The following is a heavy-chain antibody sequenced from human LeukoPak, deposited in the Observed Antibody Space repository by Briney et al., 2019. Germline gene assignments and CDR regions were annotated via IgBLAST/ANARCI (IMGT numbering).Heavy chain of an antibody. CDR1: GGTFSSYA. CDR3: ARGGPTAMHFDY. Sequence: GASVKVSCKASGGTFSSYAIGRVRQAPGQGLEWMGGIIPIFGTANYAQKFQGRVTITADESTSTAYMELSSLRSEDTAVYYCARGGPTAMHFDYWGQGTLVTVSS. D-gene: IGHD5-18*01. V-gene: IGHV1-69*01. J-gene: IGHJ4*02. CDR2: IIPIFGTA.